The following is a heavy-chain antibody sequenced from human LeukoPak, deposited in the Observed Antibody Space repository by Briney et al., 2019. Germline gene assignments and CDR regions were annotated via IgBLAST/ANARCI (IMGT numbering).Heavy chain of an antibody. CDR1: GGTFSSYA. J-gene: IGHJ4*02. CDR2: IIPIFGTA. Sequence: GASVKVSCKASGGTFSSYAISWVRQAPGQGLEWMGGIIPIFGTANYAQKFQGRVTITTDESTSTAYMELSSLRSEDTAVYYCARERGSGYEFDYWGQGTLVTVSS. D-gene: IGHD5-12*01. V-gene: IGHV1-69*05. CDR3: ARERGSGYEFDY.